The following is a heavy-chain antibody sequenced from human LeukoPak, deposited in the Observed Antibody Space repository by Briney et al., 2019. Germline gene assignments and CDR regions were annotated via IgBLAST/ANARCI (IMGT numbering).Heavy chain of an antibody. CDR1: GFTFSSYW. V-gene: IGHV3-74*01. CDR3: ARDGGYSYFDY. CDR2: IASDGSST. D-gene: IGHD5-18*01. J-gene: IGHJ4*02. Sequence: GGSLRLSCAASGFTFSSYWMNWVRQAPGKGLVWVSRIASDGSSTTYADSVKGRFSISRDNAKNTLYLQMNSLRVEDTAVYYCARDGGYSYFDYWGQGTLVTVSS.